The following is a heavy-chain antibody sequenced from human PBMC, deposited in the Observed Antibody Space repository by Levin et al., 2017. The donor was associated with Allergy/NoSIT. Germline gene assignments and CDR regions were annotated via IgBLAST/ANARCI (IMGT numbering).Heavy chain of an antibody. Sequence: SCTVSGGSISSSSYYWGWIRQPPGKGLEWIGSIYYSGSTYYNPSLKSRVTISVDTSKNQFSLQLSSVTAADTAVYYCAGRMIWSGYFDYWGQGTLVTVSS. CDR1: GGSISSSSYY. V-gene: IGHV4-39*01. CDR3: AGRMIWSGYFDY. D-gene: IGHD3-3*01. CDR2: IYYSGST. J-gene: IGHJ4*02.